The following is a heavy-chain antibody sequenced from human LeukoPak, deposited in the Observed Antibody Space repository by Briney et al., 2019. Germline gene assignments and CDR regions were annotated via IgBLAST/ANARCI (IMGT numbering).Heavy chain of an antibody. CDR2: ISGSGGST. V-gene: IGHV3-23*01. D-gene: IGHD4-17*01. Sequence: GGSLRLSCAASGFTFSSYAMSWVRQAPGKGLEWVSAISGSGGSTYYADSVKGRFTISRDNSKNTLYPQMNSLRAEDTAVYYCAKDEDYGDFCYFDYWGQGTLVTVSS. CDR1: GFTFSSYA. J-gene: IGHJ4*02. CDR3: AKDEDYGDFCYFDY.